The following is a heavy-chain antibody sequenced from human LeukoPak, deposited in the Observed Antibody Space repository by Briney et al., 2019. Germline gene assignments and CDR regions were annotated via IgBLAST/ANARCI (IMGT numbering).Heavy chain of an antibody. CDR2: ISAYNGNT. V-gene: IGHV1-18*01. CDR3: ARDGGFGEFFDY. Sequence: ASVKVSCKASGYTFTSYGISWVRQAPGQGLEWIGWISAYNGNTNYAQKLQGRVTITTDTSTSKAYIALRRLRSDDTAVYYCARDGGFGEFFDYWGQGTLVTVSS. J-gene: IGHJ4*02. CDR1: GYTFTSYG. D-gene: IGHD3-10*01.